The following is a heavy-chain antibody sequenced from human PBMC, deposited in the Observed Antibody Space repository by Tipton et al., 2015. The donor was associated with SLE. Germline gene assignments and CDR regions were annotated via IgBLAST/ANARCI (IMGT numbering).Heavy chain of an antibody. V-gene: IGHV4-34*01. CDR1: GGSFSGHY. D-gene: IGHD5-18*01. CDR2: INHSGST. J-gene: IGHJ4*02. CDR3: AGSGYRYGAPKDY. Sequence: TLSLTCAVYGGSFSGHYWSWIRQFPGKGLEWIGEINHSGSTNYNPSLKSRVTISVDTSKNQFSLKLSSVTAADTAVYYCAGSGYRYGAPKDYWGQGTLVTVSS.